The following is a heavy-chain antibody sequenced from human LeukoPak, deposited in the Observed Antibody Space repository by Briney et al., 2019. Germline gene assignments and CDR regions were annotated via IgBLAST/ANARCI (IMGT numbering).Heavy chain of an antibody. CDR3: VREGGGDRGRAFDM. Sequence: ASVKVSCKASGYSFTSYFIRWVRRAPGQGLEWMGIINPNGGSTGYAQKFQGRVSMSRDTSTSTVYMELSSLRSEDTAVYYCVREGGGDRGRAFDMWGQGTMVTVSS. V-gene: IGHV1-46*01. D-gene: IGHD2-21*02. J-gene: IGHJ3*02. CDR1: GYSFTSYF. CDR2: INPNGGST.